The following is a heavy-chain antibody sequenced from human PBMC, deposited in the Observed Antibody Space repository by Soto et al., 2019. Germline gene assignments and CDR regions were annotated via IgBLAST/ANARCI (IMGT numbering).Heavy chain of an antibody. CDR1: GFTVSSNY. CDR3: AILSN. J-gene: IGHJ4*02. D-gene: IGHD6-6*01. Sequence: EVQLVETGGGLIQPGGSLRLSCAASGFTVSSNYMNWVRQAPGKGLEWLSIIYSDGTTYYADSEKGRFTISRDNFKNTLYLQMNNLRAEDTAVYYCAILSNWGQGTLVTVSS. V-gene: IGHV3-53*02. CDR2: IYSDGTT.